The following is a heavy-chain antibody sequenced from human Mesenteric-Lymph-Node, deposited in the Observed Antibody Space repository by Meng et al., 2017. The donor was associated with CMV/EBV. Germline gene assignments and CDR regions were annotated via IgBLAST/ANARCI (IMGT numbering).Heavy chain of an antibody. V-gene: IGHV1-18*01. CDR1: TFIFSDSG. CDR3: ATGQDWNYAFDF. CDR2: IDGYSEST. J-gene: IGHJ4*02. Sequence: ASVKVSCKAPTFIFSDSGINWVRQAPGQGPEWMGWIDGYSESTKYAQKFQGRIIMTTDRTTNTAYMELRSLKSDDTATYYCATGQDWNYAFDFWGQGTLVTVSS. D-gene: IGHD1-7*01.